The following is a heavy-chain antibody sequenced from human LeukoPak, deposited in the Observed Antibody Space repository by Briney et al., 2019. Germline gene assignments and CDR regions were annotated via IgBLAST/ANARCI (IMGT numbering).Heavy chain of an antibody. J-gene: IGHJ6*02. CDR2: IWYDGSNK. D-gene: IGHD2-2*01. CDR1: GFTFSNYG. CDR3: ARDPSWGYCSSTSCYPDYYYGMDV. Sequence: AGGSLRLSCAASGFTFSNYGMNWVRQGPGKGLEWVAVIWYDGSNKYYADSVKGRFTISRDNSKNTLHLQMNSLRAEDTAVYYCARDPSWGYCSSTSCYPDYYYGMDVWGQGTTVTVSS. V-gene: IGHV3-33*01.